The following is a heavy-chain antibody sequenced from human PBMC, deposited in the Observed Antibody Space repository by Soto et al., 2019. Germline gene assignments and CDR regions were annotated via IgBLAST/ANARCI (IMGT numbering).Heavy chain of an antibody. V-gene: IGHV1-3*01. Sequence: ASVKVSCKASGYTFTSYAMHWVRQAPGQRLEWMGWINAGNGNTKYSQKFQGRVTITRDTSASTAYMELNSLRAEDTAVYYCVRGDNWNDEASDYWGQGTLVTVSS. CDR2: INAGNGNT. J-gene: IGHJ4*02. D-gene: IGHD1-1*01. CDR1: GYTFTSYA. CDR3: VRGDNWNDEASDY.